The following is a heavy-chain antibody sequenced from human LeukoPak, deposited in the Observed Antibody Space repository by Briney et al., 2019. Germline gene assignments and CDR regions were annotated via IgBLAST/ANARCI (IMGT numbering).Heavy chain of an antibody. CDR1: GGSISGYY. J-gene: IGHJ5*02. CDR3: VRSKSGTYGWFDP. V-gene: IGHV4-59*01. D-gene: IGHD4-17*01. Sequence: SETLSLTCTVSGGSISGYYWSWIRQPPGKGLEWIGYIYYTGSTNYNPSLKSRVTISVDTSQNQFSLKVSSVTAADTAVYYCVRSKSGTYGWFDPWGQGTLVTVSS. CDR2: IYYTGST.